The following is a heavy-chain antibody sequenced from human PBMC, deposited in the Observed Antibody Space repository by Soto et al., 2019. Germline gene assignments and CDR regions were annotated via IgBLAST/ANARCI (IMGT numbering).Heavy chain of an antibody. CDR2: ISYSGTT. V-gene: IGHV4-30-4*01. D-gene: IGHD4-17*01. CDR3: ATMGTPVTGLYYFDY. CDR1: GGSISSGNYY. J-gene: IGHJ4*02. Sequence: PSETLSLTCTVSGGSISSGNYYWSWIRQPPGKGLEWIGFISYSGTTHYSASLRGRVSISVDTSKNQFSLDLSSVTAADTAVYYCATMGTPVTGLYYFDYWGQGTLVTVSS.